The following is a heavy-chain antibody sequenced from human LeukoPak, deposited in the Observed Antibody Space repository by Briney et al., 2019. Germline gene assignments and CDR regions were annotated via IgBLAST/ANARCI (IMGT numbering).Heavy chain of an antibody. D-gene: IGHD3-10*01. Sequence: SVKASCKASGYTFTSYYMHWVRQAPGQGLEWMGGIIPIFGTANYAQKFQGRVTITADESTSTAYMELSSLRSEDTAVYYCARAGYYYYGSGSYYNLDYWGQGTLVTVSS. CDR1: GYTFTSYY. CDR3: ARAGYYYYGSGSYYNLDY. V-gene: IGHV1-69*13. CDR2: IIPIFGTA. J-gene: IGHJ4*02.